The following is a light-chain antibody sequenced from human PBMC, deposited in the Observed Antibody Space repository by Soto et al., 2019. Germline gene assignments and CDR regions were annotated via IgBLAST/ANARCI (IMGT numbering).Light chain of an antibody. CDR1: QTINNN. J-gene: IGKJ1*01. Sequence: MTQAPATLSVSPGERGSLSCRASQTINNNVAWYQLKDGQVPRLLIYGASTRAADVPARFSGGGSGTEFTLTISSLQSEDFAEYHCQQYNNWPQTFGQGTKVDIK. V-gene: IGKV3-15*01. CDR2: GAS. CDR3: QQYNNWPQT.